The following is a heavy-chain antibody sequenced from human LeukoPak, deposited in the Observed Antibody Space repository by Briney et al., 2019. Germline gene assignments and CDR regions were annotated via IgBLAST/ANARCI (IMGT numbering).Heavy chain of an antibody. CDR1: GFTFDDYG. J-gene: IGHJ4*02. D-gene: IGHD3-22*01. CDR2: ISSSSSYI. CDR3: AISSSNYYDSSGYYE. V-gene: IGHV3-21*01. Sequence: PGGSLRLSCAASGFTFDDYGMSWVRQAPGKGLEWVSSISSSSSYIYYADSVKGRFTISRDNAKNSLYLQMNSLRAEDTAVYYCAISSSNYYDSSGYYEWGQGTLVTVSS.